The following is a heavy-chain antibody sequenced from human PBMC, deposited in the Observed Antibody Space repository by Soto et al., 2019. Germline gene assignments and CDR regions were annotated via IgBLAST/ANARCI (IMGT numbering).Heavy chain of an antibody. CDR2: IVVGSGNT. CDR1: GFTFTSSA. J-gene: IGHJ3*02. D-gene: IGHD2-21*02. CDR3: AAEPGVGDSSDAFDI. V-gene: IGHV1-58*02. Sequence: GASVKVSCKASGFTFTSSAMQWVRQARGQRLEWIGWIVVGSGNTNYAQKFQERVTITRDMSTSTAYMELSSLRSEDTAVYCCAAEPGVGDSSDAFDIWGQGTMVTVSS.